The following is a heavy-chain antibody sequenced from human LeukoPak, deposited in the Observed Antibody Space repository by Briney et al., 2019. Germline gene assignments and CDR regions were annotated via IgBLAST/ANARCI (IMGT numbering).Heavy chain of an antibody. CDR1: GYTFANYG. CDR2: ISDYSGNT. D-gene: IGHD3-3*01. CDR3: ARDSRMDFWSGYSNGYYFDY. V-gene: IGHV1-18*01. Sequence: GASVKVSCEASGYTFANYGLSWVRQAPGQGLEWMGWISDYSGNTNYALNLQGRVTLTTDTSTTTAYMELRSLRSDDTAVYYCARDSRMDFWSGYSNGYYFDYWGQGTLVTVSS. J-gene: IGHJ4*02.